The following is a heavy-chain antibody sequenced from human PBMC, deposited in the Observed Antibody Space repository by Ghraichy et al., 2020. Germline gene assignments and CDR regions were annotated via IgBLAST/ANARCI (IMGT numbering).Heavy chain of an antibody. CDR3: AGGDAFDI. CDR1: GGSISSYY. J-gene: IGHJ3*02. Sequence: ESLNISCTVSGGSISSYYWSWIRQPPGKGLEWIGYIYYSGSTNYNPSLKSRVTISVDTSKNQFSLKLSSVTAADTAVYYCAGGDAFDIWGQGTMVTVSS. V-gene: IGHV4-59*08. CDR2: IYYSGST.